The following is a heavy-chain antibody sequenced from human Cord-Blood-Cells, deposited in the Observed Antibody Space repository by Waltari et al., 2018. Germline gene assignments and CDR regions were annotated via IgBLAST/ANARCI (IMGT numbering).Heavy chain of an antibody. D-gene: IGHD2-15*01. CDR1: GGSISSYY. V-gene: IGHV4-59*01. J-gene: IGHJ2*01. Sequence: QVQLQESGPGLVKPSETLSLTCTVSGGSISSYYWRWIRPPPGQGLEWIGYIYYSGSNNYNPSLKSRVTISVDTSKNQFSLKLSSVTAADTAVYYCARVERGYCSGGSCYYWYFDLWGRGTLVTVSS. CDR3: ARVERGYCSGGSCYYWYFDL. CDR2: IYYSGSN.